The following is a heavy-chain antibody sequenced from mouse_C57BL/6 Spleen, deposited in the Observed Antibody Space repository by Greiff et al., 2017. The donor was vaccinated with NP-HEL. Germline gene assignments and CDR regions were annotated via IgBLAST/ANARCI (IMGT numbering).Heavy chain of an antibody. CDR2: IDPSDSYT. Sequence: VQLQQPGAELVRPGTSVKLSCKASGYTFTSYWMHWVKQRPGQGLEWIGVIDPSDSYTNYTQKFKGKATLTVDTSSSTAYMQLSRLTSEDSAVFYYARQATTLVATEYYFDYWGQGTTLTVSS. CDR1: GYTFTSYW. J-gene: IGHJ2*01. V-gene: IGHV1-59*01. D-gene: IGHD1-1*01. CDR3: ARQATTLVATEYYFDY.